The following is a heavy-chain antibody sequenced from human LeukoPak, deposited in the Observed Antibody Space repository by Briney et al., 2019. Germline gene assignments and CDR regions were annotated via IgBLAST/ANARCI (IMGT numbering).Heavy chain of an antibody. Sequence: QTGGSLRLSCAASGFTFSTYWMHWARHAPGKGLVWVSRLSPDGSSSIYADSVKGRFTVSRDNAKNTLYLQMNSLRADDTAVYYCTRSPSLGGSYWGFDYWGQGTLLTVSS. D-gene: IGHD1-26*01. CDR3: TRSPSLGGSYWGFDY. V-gene: IGHV3-74*01. J-gene: IGHJ4*02. CDR2: LSPDGSSS. CDR1: GFTFSTYW.